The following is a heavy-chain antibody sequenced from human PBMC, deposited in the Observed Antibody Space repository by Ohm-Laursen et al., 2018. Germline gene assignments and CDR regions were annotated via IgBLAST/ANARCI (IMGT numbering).Heavy chain of an antibody. CDR2: ISWNSGSI. D-gene: IGHD1-26*01. CDR3: AKDIYRIVGATTFYYYYGMDV. V-gene: IGHV3-9*01. J-gene: IGHJ6*02. CDR1: GFTFDDYA. Sequence: SLRLSCTASGFTFDDYAMHWVRQAPGKGLEWVSGISWNSGSIGYADSVKGRFTISRDNAKNSLYLQMNSLRAEGTALYYCAKDIYRIVGATTFYYYYGMDVWGQGTTVTVSS.